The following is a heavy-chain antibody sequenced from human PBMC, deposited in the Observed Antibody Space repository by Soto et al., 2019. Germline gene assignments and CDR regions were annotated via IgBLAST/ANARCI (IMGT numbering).Heavy chain of an antibody. J-gene: IGHJ4*02. CDR3: ARVGGVAARTFDY. Sequence: SETLALTCTVSGGSISPFYWSWVRQPPGKGLEWIGYLYYSDNTNYNPSLKSRVTISVDASKNQVSLRLTSVTAADTAVYYCARVGGVAARTFDYWGQGTVVTVSS. CDR1: GGSISPFY. V-gene: IGHV4-59*01. CDR2: LYYSDNT. D-gene: IGHD3-16*01.